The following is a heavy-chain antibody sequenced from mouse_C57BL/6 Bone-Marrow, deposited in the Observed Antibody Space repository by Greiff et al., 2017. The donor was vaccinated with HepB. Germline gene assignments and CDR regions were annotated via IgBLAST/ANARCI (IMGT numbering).Heavy chain of an antibody. CDR2: ISDGGSYT. V-gene: IGHV5-4*03. CDR1: GFTFSSYA. Sequence: EVKVEESGGGLVKPGGSLKLSCAASGFTFSSYAMSWVRQTPEKRLEWVATISDGGSYTYYPDNVKGRFTISRDNAKNNLYLQMSHLKSEDTAMYYCARAYDGYYSWFAYWGQGTLVTVSA. J-gene: IGHJ3*01. D-gene: IGHD2-3*01. CDR3: ARAYDGYYSWFAY.